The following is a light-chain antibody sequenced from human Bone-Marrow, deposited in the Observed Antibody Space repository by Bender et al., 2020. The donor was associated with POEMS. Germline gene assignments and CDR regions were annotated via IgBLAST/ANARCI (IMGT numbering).Light chain of an antibody. CDR3: SSYAGSNNYV. V-gene: IGLV2-8*01. Sequence: QSALTQPPSASGSPGQSVTISCTGGTSDVGASDYISWYQHHPGKAPKLIIFEVRRRPSGVPDRFFGSKSGNAASLTVSGLQPEDEADYFCSSYAGSNNYVFGTGTRITIL. CDR1: TSDVGASDY. J-gene: IGLJ1*01. CDR2: EVR.